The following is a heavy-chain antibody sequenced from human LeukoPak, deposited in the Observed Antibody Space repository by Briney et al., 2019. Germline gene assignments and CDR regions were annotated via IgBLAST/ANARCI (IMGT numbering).Heavy chain of an antibody. CDR2: ISSSSSTI. D-gene: IGHD3-10*01. V-gene: IGHV3-48*01. J-gene: IGHJ3*02. Sequence: GGSLRLSCAPSGFTFSSYAMHWVRQAPGKGLEWVSYISSSSSTIYYAVSVKGRFTISRDNAKNSLYLQMNSLRAEDTAVYYCVWFGEDDAFDIWGQGTMVTVSS. CDR3: VWFGEDDAFDI. CDR1: GFTFSSYA.